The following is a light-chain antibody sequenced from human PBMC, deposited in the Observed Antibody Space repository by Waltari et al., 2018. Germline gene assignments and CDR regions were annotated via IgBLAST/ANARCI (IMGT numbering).Light chain of an antibody. J-gene: IGKJ1*01. CDR1: QSISNS. CDR3: QQYNNYRT. V-gene: IGKV1-5*03. CDR2: KAS. Sequence: DVQMNQSPSTLSASVGDRVTITCRASQSISNSLAWYQQKPGKAPKLLIYKASSLESGVPSRFSGSGSGTEFTLTISSLQPDDFATYDCQQYNNYRTFGQGTKVEIK.